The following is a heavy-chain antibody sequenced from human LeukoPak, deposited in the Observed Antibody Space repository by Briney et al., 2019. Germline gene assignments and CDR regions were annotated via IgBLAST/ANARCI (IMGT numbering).Heavy chain of an antibody. CDR2: INSDGSST. CDR3: ARDQGGYKYFDY. J-gene: IGHJ4*02. D-gene: IGHD5-24*01. Sequence: GGSLRLSCAASGFTFSTCWMHWVRQAPGKGLVWVSRINSDGSSTSYADSVKGRFTFSRDNAKNTLYLQMNSLRAEDTAVYYCARDQGGYKYFDYWGQGTLVTVSS. V-gene: IGHV3-74*01. CDR1: GFTFSTCW.